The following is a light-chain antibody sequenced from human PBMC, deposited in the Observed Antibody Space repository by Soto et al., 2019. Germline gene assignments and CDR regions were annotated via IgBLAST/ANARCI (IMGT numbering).Light chain of an antibody. J-gene: IGLJ2*01. Sequence: SYELTQPPSVSVSPGQTARITCSGDALPKQYAYWYQQKPGQAPVLVIYKDSERPSGIPERFSGSSSGTTVTLTISGVQAEDEADHYCQSADSSAVVFGGGTKLTVL. CDR1: ALPKQY. CDR2: KDS. V-gene: IGLV3-25*02. CDR3: QSADSSAVV.